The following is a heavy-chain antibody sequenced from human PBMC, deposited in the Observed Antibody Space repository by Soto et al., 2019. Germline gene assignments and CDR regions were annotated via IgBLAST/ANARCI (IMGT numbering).Heavy chain of an antibody. V-gene: IGHV1-18*01. Sequence: GASVKVSCKASGYTFTSYGISWVRQAPGQGLEWMGWISAYNGNTNYAQKFQGRVTITADKSTSTAYMELSSLGSEDTAVYYCARAYCSGGSCWLNDAFDIWGQGTMVTVSS. CDR2: ISAYNGNT. CDR3: ARAYCSGGSCWLNDAFDI. D-gene: IGHD2-15*01. CDR1: GYTFTSYG. J-gene: IGHJ3*02.